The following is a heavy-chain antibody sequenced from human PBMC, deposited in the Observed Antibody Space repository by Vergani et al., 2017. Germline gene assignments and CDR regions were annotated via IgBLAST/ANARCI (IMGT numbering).Heavy chain of an antibody. Sequence: QVQLQESGPGLVKPSQTLSLTCTVSGGSISSGGYYWSWIRQHPGKGLEWNGYIYYSGSTYSTPSLKSRVTISVDTSKNQFSLKRSSVTDADTAVYYCARDGAYSSSYFDYWGQGTLVTVSS. V-gene: IGHV4-31*03. J-gene: IGHJ4*02. CDR2: IYYSGST. CDR1: GGSISSGGYY. CDR3: ARDGAYSSSYFDY. D-gene: IGHD6-6*01.